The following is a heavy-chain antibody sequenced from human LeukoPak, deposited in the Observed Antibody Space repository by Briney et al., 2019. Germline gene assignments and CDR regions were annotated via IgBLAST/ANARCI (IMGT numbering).Heavy chain of an antibody. J-gene: IGHJ4*02. CDR3: ARGNGGDYLDY. D-gene: IGHD4-11*01. V-gene: IGHV3-48*03. CDR1: GFTFSSYE. Sequence: GGSLRLSCAASGFTFSSYEMNWVRQAPGKGLEWVSYISSSGSSIYYADSVKGRFTISRDNAKNSLYLQMNSLRAEDTAVYYCARGNGGDYLDYWGQGTLVTVSS. CDR2: ISSSGSSI.